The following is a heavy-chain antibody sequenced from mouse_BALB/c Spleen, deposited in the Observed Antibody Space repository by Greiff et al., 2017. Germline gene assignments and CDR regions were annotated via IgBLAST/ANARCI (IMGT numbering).Heavy chain of an antibody. CDR3: TRVATGQYYFDY. V-gene: IGHV1-69*02. CDR2: IYPSDSYT. D-gene: IGHD1-1*01. J-gene: IGHJ2*01. CDR1: GYTFTSYW. Sequence: QVQLQQPGAELVRPGASVKLSCKASGYTFTSYWINWVKQRPGQGLEWNGNIYPSDSYTNYNQKFKDKATLTVDKSSSTAYMQLSSPTSEDSAVYYCTRVATGQYYFDYWGQGTTLTVSS.